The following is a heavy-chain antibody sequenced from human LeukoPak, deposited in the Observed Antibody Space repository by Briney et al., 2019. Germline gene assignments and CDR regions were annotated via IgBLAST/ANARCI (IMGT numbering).Heavy chain of an antibody. J-gene: IGHJ3*02. CDR3: ARETYYYDSSPHFLAAFDI. CDR2: IYTSGST. V-gene: IGHV4-61*02. CDR1: GGSISSGSYY. D-gene: IGHD3-22*01. Sequence: SETLSLTCTVSGGSISSGSYYWSWIRQPAGKGLEWIGRIYTSGSTNYNPSLKSRVTISVDTSKNQFSLKLSSVTAADTAVYYCARETYYYDSSPHFLAAFDIWGQGTMVTVSS.